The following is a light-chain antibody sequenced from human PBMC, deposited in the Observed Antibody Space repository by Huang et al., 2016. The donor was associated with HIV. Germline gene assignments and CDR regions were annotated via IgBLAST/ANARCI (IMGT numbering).Light chain of an antibody. CDR3: QQYDDWPRT. CDR1: QNINNN. J-gene: IGKJ1*01. V-gene: IGKV3-15*01. CDR2: GAS. Sequence: VMTQSPASLPVSPGDRATLFCRARQNINNNLAWYQKRPGQAPRLLIYGASTRATGVPPRFSGSRSGTNFTLTSTSLQSEDFALYYCQQYDDWPRTFGQGTKVEV.